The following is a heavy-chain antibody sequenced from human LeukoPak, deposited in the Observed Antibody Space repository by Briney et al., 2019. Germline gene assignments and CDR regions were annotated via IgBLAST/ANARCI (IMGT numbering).Heavy chain of an antibody. D-gene: IGHD1-14*01. J-gene: IGHJ6*02. CDR3: ARDRPNHPYYYYGMDV. V-gene: IGHV3-11*01. CDR1: GFTFSDYY. CDR2: ISSSGSTI. Sequence: GGSLRLSCAASGFTFSDYYMSWIRQAPGKGLEWVSYISSSGSTIYYADSVKGRFTISRDNAKNSLYLQINSLRAEDTAVYYCARDRPNHPYYYYGMDVWGQGTTVTVSS.